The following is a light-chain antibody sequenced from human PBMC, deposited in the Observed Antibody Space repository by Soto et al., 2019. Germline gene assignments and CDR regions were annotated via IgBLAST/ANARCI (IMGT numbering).Light chain of an antibody. CDR2: EVS. J-gene: IGLJ1*01. CDR1: SSDVGSYNY. CDR3: SSYTSSSTL. Sequence: QSVLTQPASVSGSPGQSITISCTGTSSDVGSYNYVSWYQQHPGKAPKLMIYEVSDRPSGISRRFSGSKSGNTASLTIPGLQTEDEADYYCSSYTSSSTLFGTGTKAPS. V-gene: IGLV2-14*01.